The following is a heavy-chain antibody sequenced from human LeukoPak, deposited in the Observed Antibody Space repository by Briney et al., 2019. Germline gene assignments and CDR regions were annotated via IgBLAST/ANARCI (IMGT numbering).Heavy chain of an antibody. CDR2: INHSGST. Sequence: PSETLSLTCAVYGGSFSGYYWSWIRQPPGKGLEWIGEINHSGSTNYNPSLKSRVTISVDTSKNQFSLKLSSVTAADTAVYYCARLLSTYYYDSSGYKRLYYFDYWGQGTLVTVSS. CDR3: ARLLSTYYYDSSGYKRLYYFDY. J-gene: IGHJ4*02. D-gene: IGHD3-22*01. CDR1: GGSFSGYY. V-gene: IGHV4-34*01.